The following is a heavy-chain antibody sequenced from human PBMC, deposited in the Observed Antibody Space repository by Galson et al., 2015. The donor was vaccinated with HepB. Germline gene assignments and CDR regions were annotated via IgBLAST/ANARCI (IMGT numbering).Heavy chain of an antibody. V-gene: IGHV3-30-3*01. CDR3: ARDGRAYCGGDCGLLPVYYFDY. D-gene: IGHD2-21*02. Sequence: SLRLSCAASGFTFSSYAMHWVRQAPGKGLEWVAVISYDGSNKYYADSVKGRFTISRDNSKNTLYLQMNSLRAEDTAVYYCARDGRAYCGGDCGLLPVYYFDYWGQGTLVTVSS. CDR2: ISYDGSNK. J-gene: IGHJ4*02. CDR1: GFTFSSYA.